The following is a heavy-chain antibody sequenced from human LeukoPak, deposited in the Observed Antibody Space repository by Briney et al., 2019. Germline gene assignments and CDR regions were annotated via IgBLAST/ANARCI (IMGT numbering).Heavy chain of an antibody. D-gene: IGHD5-18*01. V-gene: IGHV3-30-3*01. J-gene: IGHJ4*02. CDR2: ISYDGSHK. CDR1: GITLKYYA. CDR3: ARGLAHSYIDY. Sequence: PGGFPRTSRGTSGITLKYYAIHLGRQAPRKGVGLVAVISYDGSHKYYADSVKGRFTLSRDNSKNTLYLQMTSLRADDTAVYYCARGLAHSYIDYWGQGTLVTVSS.